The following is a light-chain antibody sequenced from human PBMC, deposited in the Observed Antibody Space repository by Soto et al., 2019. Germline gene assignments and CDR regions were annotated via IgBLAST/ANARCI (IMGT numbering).Light chain of an antibody. J-gene: IGKJ1*01. CDR3: QQYDTYPWT. V-gene: IGKV1-5*03. CDR2: KAS. Sequence: DIQMTQSPSTLSASVGDRVTITCRASQSISSWLAWYQQKPGKAPNLLIFKASTLASGVPSRFSGSGSGTEFTLTISSLQPDDFVTYYCQQYDTYPWTFCQGTKVEIK. CDR1: QSISSW.